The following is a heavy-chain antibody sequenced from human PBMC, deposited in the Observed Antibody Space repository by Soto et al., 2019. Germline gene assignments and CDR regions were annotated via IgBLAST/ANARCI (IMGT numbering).Heavy chain of an antibody. CDR1: GFTFSSYA. D-gene: IGHD1-26*01. Sequence: LRLSCAASGFTFSSYAMSWVRQAPGKGLEWLANIKQDGSEKYYVDSVKGRFTISRDNAKNSLYLQMNSLRAEDTAVYYCARDGIWGQGTTVTVSS. CDR3: ARDGI. J-gene: IGHJ6*02. V-gene: IGHV3-7*01. CDR2: IKQDGSEK.